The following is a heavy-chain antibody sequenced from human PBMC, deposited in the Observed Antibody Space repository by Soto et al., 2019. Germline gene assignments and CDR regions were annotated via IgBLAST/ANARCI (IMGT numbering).Heavy chain of an antibody. CDR2: IYHSGST. Sequence: PSETLSLTCAVSGYSISSGYYWGWIRQPPGKGLEWIGSIYHSGSTYYNPSLKSRVTIPVDTSKNQFSLKLSSVTAADTAVYYCARQIVGATKNYYYYGMDVWGQGTTVTVSS. V-gene: IGHV4-38-2*01. CDR3: ARQIVGATKNYYYYGMDV. J-gene: IGHJ6*02. D-gene: IGHD1-26*01. CDR1: GYSISSGYY.